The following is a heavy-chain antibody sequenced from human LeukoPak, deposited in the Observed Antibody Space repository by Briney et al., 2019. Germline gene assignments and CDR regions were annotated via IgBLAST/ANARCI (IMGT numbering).Heavy chain of an antibody. J-gene: IGHJ4*02. CDR2: MNQDGSEK. V-gene: IGHV3-7*01. D-gene: IGHD5-18*01. CDR1: GFTFSSYG. Sequence: GGSLRLSCAASGFTFSSYGMHWVRQAPGKGLEWVANMNQDGSEKYYVDSVKGRFTISRDNAKNSLYLQMNSLRAEDTAVYYCARDLDSYGSHFDYWGQGTLVTVSS. CDR3: ARDLDSYGSHFDY.